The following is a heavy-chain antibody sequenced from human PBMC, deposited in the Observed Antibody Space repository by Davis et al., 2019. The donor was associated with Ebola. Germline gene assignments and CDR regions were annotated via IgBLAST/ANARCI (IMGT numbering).Heavy chain of an antibody. V-gene: IGHV3-30*02. J-gene: IGHJ4*02. Sequence: PGGSLRLSCAASGFTFSSYAMHWVRQAPGKGLEWVAFIRYDGSNKYYADSVKGRFTISRDNSKNTLYLQMNSLRAEDTAVYYCAKIRVYAMFLDYWGQGTLVTVSS. CDR1: GFTFSSYA. D-gene: IGHD2-8*01. CDR3: AKIRVYAMFLDY. CDR2: IRYDGSNK.